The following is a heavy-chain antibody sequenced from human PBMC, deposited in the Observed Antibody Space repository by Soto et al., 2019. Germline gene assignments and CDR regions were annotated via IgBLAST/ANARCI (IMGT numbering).Heavy chain of an antibody. V-gene: IGHV3-43*02. J-gene: IGHJ6*02. D-gene: IGHD3-3*01. CDR1: GFTVTSNG. Sequence: QTGGSLRLSCGVSGFTVTSNGVSWVRQAPGKGLEWVSLITWNGGNTYYADSVKGRFTISRDGTTKSVSLQMTSLKTEDTGLYYCARETLSFGSALDVWGQGTTVTVSS. CDR3: ARETLSFGSALDV. CDR2: ITWNGGNT.